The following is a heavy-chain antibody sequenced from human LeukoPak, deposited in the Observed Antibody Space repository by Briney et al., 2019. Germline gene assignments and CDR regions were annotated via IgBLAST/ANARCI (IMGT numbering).Heavy chain of an antibody. Sequence: SQTLSLTCAISGDSVSSNSAAWNWIRQSPSRGLEWLGRTYYRSKWYNDYAVSVKSRITINPDTSKNQFSLQLNSVTPEDTAVYYCARGGSRRYSYGYFDYYYYMDVWGKGTTVTVSS. V-gene: IGHV6-1*01. D-gene: IGHD5-18*01. CDR2: TYYRSKWYN. CDR1: GDSVSSNSAA. CDR3: ARGGSRRYSYGYFDYYYYMDV. J-gene: IGHJ6*03.